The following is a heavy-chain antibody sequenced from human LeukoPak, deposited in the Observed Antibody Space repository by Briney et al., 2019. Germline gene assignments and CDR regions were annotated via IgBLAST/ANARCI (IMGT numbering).Heavy chain of an antibody. CDR2: IYTSGST. J-gene: IGHJ4*02. CDR3: AREYERFGVYFFDY. D-gene: IGHD3-10*01. CDR1: GGSISSGSYY. Sequence: SETLSLTCTVSGGSISSGSYYWRWIRQPAGKGLEWIGRIYTSGSTNYNPSLKSRVTISVDTSKNQFSLKLSSVTAADTAVYYCAREYERFGVYFFDYWGQGTLVTVSS. V-gene: IGHV4-61*02.